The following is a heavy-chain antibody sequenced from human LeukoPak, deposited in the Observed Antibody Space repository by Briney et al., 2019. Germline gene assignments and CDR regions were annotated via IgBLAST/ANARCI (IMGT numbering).Heavy chain of an antibody. J-gene: IGHJ4*02. CDR3: ARMTTVVTRGDY. Sequence: SVKVSCKASGGTFSSYAISCVRQAPGQGLEWMGGIIPIFGTANYAQKFQGRVTITADESTSTAYMELSSLRSEDTAVYYCARMTTVVTRGDYWGQGTLVTVSS. CDR2: IIPIFGTA. CDR1: GGTFSSYA. V-gene: IGHV1-69*13. D-gene: IGHD4-23*01.